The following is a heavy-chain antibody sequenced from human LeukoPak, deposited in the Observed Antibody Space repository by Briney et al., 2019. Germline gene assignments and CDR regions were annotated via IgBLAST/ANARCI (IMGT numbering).Heavy chain of an antibody. CDR2: ISCYNGDT. V-gene: IGHV1-18*01. D-gene: IGHD5/OR15-5a*01. J-gene: IGHJ4*02. CDR1: GYTFNKYG. Sequence: ASVKISCKASGYTFNKYGISWVRQAPGQGLEWMGWISCYNGDTRYAQKFQGRVTMTTDTSTSTVYMELRSLRSDDTAVYYCARDPSNTSGYRVYHDYWGQGALVTVSS. CDR3: ARDPSNTSGYRVYHDY.